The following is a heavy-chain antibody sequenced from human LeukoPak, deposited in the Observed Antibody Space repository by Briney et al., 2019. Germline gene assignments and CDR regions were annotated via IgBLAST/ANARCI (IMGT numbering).Heavy chain of an antibody. CDR3: AKGFDYSGAWGRRFDS. CDR1: GFTFSSYG. Sequence: GGSLRLSCAASGFTFSSYGMSWVRQAPGKGLEWVSGISSDAGSTFYAASVKGRFTISRHNSENTLSLQMNSLRAEDTAVYYCAKGFDYSGAWGRRFDSWGQGILVTVSP. D-gene: IGHD4-11*01. CDR2: ISSDAGST. V-gene: IGHV3-23*01. J-gene: IGHJ4*02.